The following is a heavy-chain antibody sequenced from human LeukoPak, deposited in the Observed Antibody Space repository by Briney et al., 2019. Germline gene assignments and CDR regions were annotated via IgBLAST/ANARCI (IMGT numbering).Heavy chain of an antibody. D-gene: IGHD1-26*01. CDR3: ARNPWEQDY. Sequence: SETLSLTCTVSGGSISSSSYYWGWIRQPPGKGLEWIGSIYYSGSTYYNPSLKSRVTISVDTSKNQFSLKLSSVTAADTAVYYCARNPWEQDYWGQGTLVTVSS. V-gene: IGHV4-39*01. CDR1: GGSISSSSYY. J-gene: IGHJ4*02. CDR2: IYYSGST.